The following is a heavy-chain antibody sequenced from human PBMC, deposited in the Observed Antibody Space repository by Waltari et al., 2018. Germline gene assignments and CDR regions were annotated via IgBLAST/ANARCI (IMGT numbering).Heavy chain of an antibody. CDR1: GYTFNSYG. J-gene: IGHJ4*02. Sequence: QVQLVQSGAEVKKPGASVKVSCKASGYTFNSYGISWVRQAPGQGLEWMGWISAYNGNTNYAQKVQGRVTMTPDTSTSRAYMELRSLRSDDTAVYYCARGDGLSWYSSSWYGSYYFDYWGQGTLVTVSS. D-gene: IGHD6-13*01. CDR3: ARGDGLSWYSSSWYGSYYFDY. V-gene: IGHV1-18*01. CDR2: ISAYNGNT.